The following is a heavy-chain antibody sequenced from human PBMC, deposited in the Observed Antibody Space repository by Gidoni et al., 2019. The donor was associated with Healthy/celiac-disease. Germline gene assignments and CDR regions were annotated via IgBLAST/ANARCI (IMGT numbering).Heavy chain of an antibody. J-gene: IGHJ4*02. V-gene: IGHV3-48*01. Sequence: EVQLVESGGGLVQPGGSLRLSCAASGFTFSSYSMNWVRQAPGKGLEWVSYISSSSSTIYYADAGKGRFTISRDNAKNSLYLQMNSLRAEDTAVYYCARDFMVRVYDSGRHWGQGTLVTVSS. CDR2: ISSSSSTI. CDR3: ARDFMVRVYDSGRH. CDR1: GFTFSSYS. D-gene: IGHD5-12*01.